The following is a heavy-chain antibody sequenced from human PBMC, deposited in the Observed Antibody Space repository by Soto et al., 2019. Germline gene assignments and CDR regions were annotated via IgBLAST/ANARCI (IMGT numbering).Heavy chain of an antibody. CDR3: ARQHPLDSRVWYT. V-gene: IGHV5-51*01. J-gene: IGHJ4*02. Sequence: EVQLVQSGAEVKKPGESLKISCKVSGDSFTGFWIGWVRQMPGKGLEWLWIIYPRASDTRYSPSFQGQVTISADKSLSTAYLQWNSLQASDTAIYYCARQHPLDSRVWYTWGQGTLVTVSS. CDR1: GDSFTGFW. D-gene: IGHD6-19*01. CDR2: IYPRASDT.